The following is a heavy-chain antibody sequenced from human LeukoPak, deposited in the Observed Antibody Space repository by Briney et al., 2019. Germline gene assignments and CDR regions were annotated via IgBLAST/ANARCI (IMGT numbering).Heavy chain of an antibody. J-gene: IGHJ4*02. CDR3: ARQRYSTSWNFDY. CDR1: GGSFSGYY. D-gene: IGHD6-6*01. CDR2: INHSGST. V-gene: IGHV4-34*01. Sequence: SETLSLTCAVYGGSFSGYYWSWIRQPPGKGLEWIGEINHSGSTNYNPSLKSRVTISVDTSKNKFSLKVSSVTAADTAVYYCARQRYSTSWNFDYWGQGTLVTVSS.